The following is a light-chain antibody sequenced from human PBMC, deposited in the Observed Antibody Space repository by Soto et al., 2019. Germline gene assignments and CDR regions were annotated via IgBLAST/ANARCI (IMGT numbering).Light chain of an antibody. CDR2: ASS. CDR3: QLYGISPH. J-gene: IGKJ5*01. CDR1: QSRGSNF. Sequence: EIVLTQSPGTLSLSPGERATLSCKTSQSRGSNFLAWYQHKPGQAPRLRIYASSNRATGIPDRFRGSASGTDFSLTINRLEPEDFAVYYCQLYGISPHFGQGTRLEIK. V-gene: IGKV3-20*01.